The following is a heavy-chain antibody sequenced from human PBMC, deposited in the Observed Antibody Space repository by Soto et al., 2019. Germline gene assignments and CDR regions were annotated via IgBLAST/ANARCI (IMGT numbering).Heavy chain of an antibody. J-gene: IGHJ6*03. V-gene: IGHV1-2*04. Sequence: ASVKVSCKASGYTFTGYYMHWVRQAPGQGLERMGWINPNSGGTNYAQKFQGWVTMTRDTSISTAYMELSRLRSDDTAVYYCARGYCSSTSCYAGERDYYYYYMDVWGKGTTVTVSS. D-gene: IGHD2-2*01. CDR1: GYTFTGYY. CDR2: INPNSGGT. CDR3: ARGYCSSTSCYAGERDYYYYYMDV.